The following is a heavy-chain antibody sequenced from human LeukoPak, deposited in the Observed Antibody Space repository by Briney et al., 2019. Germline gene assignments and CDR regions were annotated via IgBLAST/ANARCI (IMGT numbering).Heavy chain of an antibody. V-gene: IGHV1-69*04. CDR1: GYTLTELS. Sequence: SVKGSCKVSGYTLTELSMHWVRQAPGKGLEWMGRIIPILGIANYAQKFQGRVTITADKSTSTAYMELSSLRSEDTAVYYCARDLGLLWFGELPDNWFDPWGQGTLVTVSS. J-gene: IGHJ5*02. CDR2: IIPILGIA. CDR3: ARDLGLLWFGELPDNWFDP. D-gene: IGHD3-10*01.